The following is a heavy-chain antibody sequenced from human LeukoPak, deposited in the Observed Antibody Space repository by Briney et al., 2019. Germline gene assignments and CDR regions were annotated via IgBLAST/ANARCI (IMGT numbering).Heavy chain of an antibody. J-gene: IGHJ3*02. CDR1: GGSISSYY. CDR2: LSKSGNT. CDR3: ARARYVNSFYAFHI. Sequence: SETLSLTCTVSGGSISSYYWSWIRLPPGKGLEWIGYLSKSGNTNYSPSLKSRVTIFGDTSKNQFFLKLSSVTAADTAMYYCARARYVNSFYAFHIWGQGTLVTVSS. D-gene: IGHD3-9*01. V-gene: IGHV4-59*01.